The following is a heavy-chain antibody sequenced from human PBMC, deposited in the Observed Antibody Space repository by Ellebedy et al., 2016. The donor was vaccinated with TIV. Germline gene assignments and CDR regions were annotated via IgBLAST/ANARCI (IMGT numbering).Heavy chain of an antibody. V-gene: IGHV3-7*01. Sequence: PGGSLRLSCAASRFTFTPSSMSWVRQAPGKGLEWVANIKEDGSEKSYVDSVKGRFTISRDNAKKSLYLQMNSLRAGDTAVYYCARGHSYCGGDCYSYFDSWGQGTLVTVSS. CDR3: ARGHSYCGGDCYSYFDS. J-gene: IGHJ4*02. CDR2: IKEDGSEK. D-gene: IGHD2-21*02. CDR1: RFTFTPSS.